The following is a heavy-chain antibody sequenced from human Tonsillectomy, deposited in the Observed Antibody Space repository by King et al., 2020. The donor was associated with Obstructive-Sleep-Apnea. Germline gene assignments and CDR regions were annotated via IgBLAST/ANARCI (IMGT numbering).Heavy chain of an antibody. CDR1: GGTFSSSS. Sequence: QLVQSGAEVKKPGSSVKVSCKASGGTFSSSSISWVRQAPGQGLEWMGAIIPALGTPNYSQRFQGRVTITTADSTTTAYMQLSSLRSEDTAGYYCARDHCTNGVCYSGRGFDSWGQGTLVTVSS. CDR2: IIPALGTP. J-gene: IGHJ5*01. CDR3: ARDHCTNGVCYSGRGFDS. V-gene: IGHV1-69*01. D-gene: IGHD2-8*01.